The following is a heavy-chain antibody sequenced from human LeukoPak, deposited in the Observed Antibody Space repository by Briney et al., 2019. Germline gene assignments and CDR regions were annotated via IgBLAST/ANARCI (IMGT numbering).Heavy chain of an antibody. V-gene: IGHV3-21*01. CDR1: GFTFSSYS. Sequence: GGSLRLSCAASGFTFSSYSMNWVRQAPGKGLEWVSSISGSSSYIYYADSVKGRFTISRDNAKNSLYLQMNSLRAEDTAVYYCARALGSTSCYDYWGQGTLVTVSS. CDR2: ISGSSSYI. CDR3: ARALGSTSCYDY. D-gene: IGHD2-2*01. J-gene: IGHJ4*02.